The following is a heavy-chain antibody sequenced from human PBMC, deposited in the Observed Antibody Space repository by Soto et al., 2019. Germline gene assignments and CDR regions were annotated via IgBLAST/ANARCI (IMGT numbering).Heavy chain of an antibody. CDR3: AREGPAPYYYYGMDV. CDR2: IIPILGIA. Sequence: GASVKVSCKASGGTFSSYTISWVRQAPGQGLEWMGRIIPILGIAKYVEKFQGRVTMTADTSTSKAHMELRSLRSDDTAVYYCAREGPAPYYYYGMDVWGQGTAVTVSS. CDR1: GGTFSSYT. V-gene: IGHV1-69*04. J-gene: IGHJ6*02.